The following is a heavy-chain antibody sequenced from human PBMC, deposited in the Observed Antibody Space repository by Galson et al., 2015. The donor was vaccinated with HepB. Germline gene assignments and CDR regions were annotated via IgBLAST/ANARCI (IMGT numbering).Heavy chain of an antibody. CDR2: INPSGGST. V-gene: IGHV1-46*01. CDR1: GYTFTSYY. Sequence: SVKDSCKASGYTFTSYYMHWVRQAPGQGLEWMGIINPSGGSTSYAQKFQSRVTMTRDTSTSTVYMELSSLRSEDTAVYYCARDGYYYYGMDVWGQGTTVTASS. J-gene: IGHJ6*02. CDR3: ARDGYYYYGMDV.